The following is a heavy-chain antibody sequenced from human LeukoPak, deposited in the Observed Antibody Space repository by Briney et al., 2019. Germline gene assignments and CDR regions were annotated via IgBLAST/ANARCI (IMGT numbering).Heavy chain of an antibody. V-gene: IGHV3-7*01. CDR3: ARAMT. CDR1: GFTFSGYW. J-gene: IGHJ5*02. Sequence: GGSLRLSCTASGFTFSGYWISWVRQAPGKGLEWVANIKPDGSDKAYVDSVKGRFTISRDNTKNSLYLQMSSLRAEDTAVYYCARAMTWGQGTLVSVSS. CDR2: IKPDGSDK.